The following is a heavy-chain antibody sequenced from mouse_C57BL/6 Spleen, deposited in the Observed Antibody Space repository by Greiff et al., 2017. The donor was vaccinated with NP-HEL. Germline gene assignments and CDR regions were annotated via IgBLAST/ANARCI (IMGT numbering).Heavy chain of an antibody. J-gene: IGHJ2*01. Sequence: EVMLVESGGDLVKPGGSLKLSCAASGFTFSSYGMSWVRQTPDKRLEWVATISSGGSYTYYPDSVKGRFTISRDNAKNTLYLQMSSLKSEDTAMYYCAREEGNPFFDYWGQGTTLTVSS. D-gene: IGHD2-1*01. CDR1: GFTFSSYG. V-gene: IGHV5-6*02. CDR3: AREEGNPFFDY. CDR2: ISSGGSYT.